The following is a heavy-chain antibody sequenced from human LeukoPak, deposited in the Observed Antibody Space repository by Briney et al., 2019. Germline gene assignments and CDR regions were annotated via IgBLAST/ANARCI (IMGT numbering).Heavy chain of an antibody. V-gene: IGHV4-34*01. CDR3: ARLGCSSTSCSATTSMDV. D-gene: IGHD2-2*01. Sequence: SGTLSLTCAVYGGSFSGYYWSWIRQPPGKGLEWIGEINHSGSTNYNPSLKSRVTISVDTSKNQFSLKLSSVTAADTAVYYCARLGCSSTSCSATTSMDVWGQGTTVTVSS. J-gene: IGHJ6*02. CDR1: GGSFSGYY. CDR2: INHSGST.